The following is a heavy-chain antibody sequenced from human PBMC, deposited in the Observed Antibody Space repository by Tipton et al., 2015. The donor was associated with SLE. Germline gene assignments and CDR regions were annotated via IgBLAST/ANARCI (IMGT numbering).Heavy chain of an antibody. V-gene: IGHV4-34*01. CDR3: ARSFEMGSIHT. J-gene: IGHJ5*02. CDR2: IYHSGST. D-gene: IGHD5-24*01. Sequence: TLSLTCAVYNGSLSGHYWSWIRQPPGKGLEWIGEIYHSGSTNYKPSLKSRVTISVDTSKNQFSLKLSSVTAADTAIYYCARSFEMGSIHTWGQGTLVTVSS. CDR1: NGSLSGHY.